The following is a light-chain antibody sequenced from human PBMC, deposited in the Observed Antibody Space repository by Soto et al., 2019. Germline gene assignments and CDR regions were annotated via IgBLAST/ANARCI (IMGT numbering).Light chain of an antibody. CDR1: QSVRTY. CDR3: HQRSNWPRT. Sequence: EIVLTQSPATLCLCPGERATLSCRASQSVRTYLAWYQQKPGQAPRLLISDASKKATGIPDRFSGSGSGTDFTLTISSLEAEDSAVYYCHQRSNWPRTFGGGSKVEIK. J-gene: IGKJ4*01. CDR2: DAS. V-gene: IGKV3-11*01.